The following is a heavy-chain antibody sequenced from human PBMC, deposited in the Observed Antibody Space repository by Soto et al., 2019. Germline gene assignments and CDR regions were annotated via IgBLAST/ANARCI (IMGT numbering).Heavy chain of an antibody. CDR2: INPYNGNT. V-gene: IGHV1-18*01. Sequence: GASVKVSCKASGYTFTSYGISCVRQAPGQGLEWMAWINPYNGNTKYAEKFLGRVTVTTDTSTATAYMEVRSLTSDDTAVFYCARVGVGLAAPRVWPYWGQGTPVTVPQ. CDR3: ARVGVGLAAPRVWPY. J-gene: IGHJ4*02. CDR1: GYTFTSYG. D-gene: IGHD6-13*01.